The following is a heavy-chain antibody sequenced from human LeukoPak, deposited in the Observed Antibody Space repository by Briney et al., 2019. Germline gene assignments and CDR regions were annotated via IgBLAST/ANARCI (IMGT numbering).Heavy chain of an antibody. CDR2: IYHSGST. D-gene: IGHD3-10*01. CDR3: ARDRHYYGSGSKGGLDY. V-gene: IGHV4-38-2*02. J-gene: IGHJ4*02. CDR1: GYSISSGYY. Sequence: SSETLSLTCTVSGYSISSGYYWGWIRQPPGKGLEWIGSIYHSGSTYYNPSLKSRVTISVDTSKNQFSLKLSSVTAADTAVYYCARDRHYYGSGSKGGLDYWGQGTLVTVSS.